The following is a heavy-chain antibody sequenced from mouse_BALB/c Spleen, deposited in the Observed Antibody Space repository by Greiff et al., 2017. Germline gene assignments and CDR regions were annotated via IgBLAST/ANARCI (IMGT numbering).Heavy chain of an antibody. Sequence: EVKLMESGPGLVKPSQSLSLTCSVTGYSITSGYYWNWIRQFPGNKLEWMGYISYDGSNNYNPSLKNRISITRDTSKNQFFLKLNSVTTEDTATYYCARRYNYYAMDYWGQGTSVTVSS. V-gene: IGHV3-6*02. CDR1: GYSITSGYY. CDR3: ARRYNYYAMDY. J-gene: IGHJ4*01. D-gene: IGHD2-14*01. CDR2: ISYDGSN.